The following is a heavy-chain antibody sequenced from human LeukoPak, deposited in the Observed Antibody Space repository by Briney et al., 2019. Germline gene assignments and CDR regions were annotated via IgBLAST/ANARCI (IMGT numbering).Heavy chain of an antibody. V-gene: IGHV3-30*03. CDR2: ISYDGFDK. J-gene: IGHJ4*02. CDR3: S. CDR1: GFTFSSYG. Sequence: PGGSLRLSCAASGFTFSSYGMHWVRQAPGKGLEWVAVISYDGFDKYYADSVKGRFTISRDNSKNTVQLQLNSLRAADTAVYFDSWGQGTLVTVSS.